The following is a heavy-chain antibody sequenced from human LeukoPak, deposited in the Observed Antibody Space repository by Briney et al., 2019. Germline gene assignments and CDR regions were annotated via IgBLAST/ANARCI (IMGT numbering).Heavy chain of an antibody. CDR2: IIPIFGTA. D-gene: IGHD6-13*01. J-gene: IGHJ6*02. CDR3: ARDPRIAAADFYYYYGMDV. CDR1: GGTFSSYA. Sequence: SVKVSCKASGGTFSSYAISWVRQAPGQGLEWMGGIIPIFGTANYAQKFQGRVTITADESTSTAYMVLSSLRSEDTAVYYCARDPRIAAADFYYYYGMDVWGQGTTVIVSS. V-gene: IGHV1-69*13.